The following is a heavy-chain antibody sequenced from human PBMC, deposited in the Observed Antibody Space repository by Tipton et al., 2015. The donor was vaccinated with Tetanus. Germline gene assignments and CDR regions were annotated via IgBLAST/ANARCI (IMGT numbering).Heavy chain of an antibody. D-gene: IGHD4-11*01. V-gene: IGHV4-34*01. CDR2: INHTGST. J-gene: IGHJ6*02. Sequence: TLSLTCDVYDGSFSAYYWTWIRQPPGKGLEWIGEINHTGSTNYNPSLRRRVTISIGTSNNQFSLKLRSVTAADTAVYYCARDSNFYSYSYKGMDVWGQGTTVTVSS. CDR3: ARDSNFYSYSYKGMDV. CDR1: DGSFSAYY.